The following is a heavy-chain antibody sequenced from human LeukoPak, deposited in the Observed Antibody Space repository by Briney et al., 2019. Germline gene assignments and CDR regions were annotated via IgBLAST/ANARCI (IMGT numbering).Heavy chain of an antibody. D-gene: IGHD1-1*01. J-gene: IGHJ3*02. CDR3: AKDLLPSSPYNWNDVYAFDI. CDR2: IKQDGSEK. V-gene: IGHV3-7*03. CDR1: GFTFSSYW. Sequence: GGSLRLSCAASGFTFSSYWMSWVRQAPGKGLEWVANIKQDGSEKYYVDSVKGRFTISRDNAKNSLYLQMNSLRAEDTAVYYCAKDLLPSSPYNWNDVYAFDIWGQGTMVTVSS.